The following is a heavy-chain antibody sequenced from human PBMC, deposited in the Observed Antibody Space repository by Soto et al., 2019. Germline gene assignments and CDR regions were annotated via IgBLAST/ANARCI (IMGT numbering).Heavy chain of an antibody. Sequence: SGPTLVNPTQTLTLTCTFSGFSLSTSGVGVGWIRQPPGKALEWLALIYWDDDKRYSPSLKSRLTITKDTSKNQVVLTMTNMDPVDTATYYXAHSPSAYYDILAGPDVWGQGTTVTVSS. CDR2: IYWDDDK. D-gene: IGHD3-9*01. J-gene: IGHJ6*02. CDR3: AHSPSAYYDILAGPDV. CDR1: GFSLSTSGVG. V-gene: IGHV2-5*02.